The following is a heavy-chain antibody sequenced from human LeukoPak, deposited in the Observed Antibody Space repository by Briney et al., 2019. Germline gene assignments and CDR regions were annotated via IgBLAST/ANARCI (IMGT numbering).Heavy chain of an antibody. V-gene: IGHV1-18*04. Sequence: ASVKVSCKASGYTFTGYYIHWVRQAPGQGLEWMGWISAYNGNTNYAQKLQGRVTMTTDTSTSTAYMELRSLRSDDTAVYYCARDLAPPSGIDIWGQGTMVTVSS. J-gene: IGHJ3*02. CDR1: GYTFTGYY. CDR2: ISAYNGNT. D-gene: IGHD3-10*01. CDR3: ARDLAPPSGIDI.